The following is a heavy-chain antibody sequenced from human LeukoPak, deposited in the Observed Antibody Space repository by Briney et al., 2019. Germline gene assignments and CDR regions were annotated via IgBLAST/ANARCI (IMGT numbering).Heavy chain of an antibody. CDR2: ISTGGGST. J-gene: IGHJ4*02. Sequence: GGSLRLSCAASGFTFSKNVLSWVRQAPGKGLEWVSVISTGGGSTYYTDSVKGRFTISRDNSKNTLYLQMNSLRAEDTAVYYCAKGTEYYYDRSGYYLYWGQGTLVTVSS. CDR1: GFTFSKNV. V-gene: IGHV3-23*01. CDR3: AKGTEYYYDRSGYYLY. D-gene: IGHD3-22*01.